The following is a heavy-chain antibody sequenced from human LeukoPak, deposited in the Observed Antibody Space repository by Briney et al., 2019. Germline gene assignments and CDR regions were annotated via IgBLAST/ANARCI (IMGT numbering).Heavy chain of an antibody. CDR1: GFSFISYG. Sequence: QSGGSLRLSCAASGFSFISYGMRWVRQAPGKGLEWVALMASDGINEYYADSVKGRFTISRDTSKNTLYLQMNSLRPQDAAVYYCGVYRMIGMVVAGRFLGDYWGQGALVTVSS. CDR3: GVYRMIGMVVAGRFLGDY. D-gene: IGHD6-19*01. V-gene: IGHV3-30*03. CDR2: MASDGINE. J-gene: IGHJ4*02.